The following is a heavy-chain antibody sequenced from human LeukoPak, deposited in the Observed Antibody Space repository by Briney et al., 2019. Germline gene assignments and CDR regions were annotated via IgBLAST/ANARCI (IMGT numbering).Heavy chain of an antibody. J-gene: IGHJ4*02. CDR2: ISSSSSYI. CDR3: ARDPTVTTSFDY. D-gene: IGHD4-17*01. Sequence: GGSLRLSCAASGFTFSSYSMNWVRQAPGKGLEWVSSISSSSSYIYYADSVKGRFTISRDNAKNSLYLQMNSLRAEGTAVYYCARDPTVTTSFDYWGQGTLVTVSS. V-gene: IGHV3-21*01. CDR1: GFTFSSYS.